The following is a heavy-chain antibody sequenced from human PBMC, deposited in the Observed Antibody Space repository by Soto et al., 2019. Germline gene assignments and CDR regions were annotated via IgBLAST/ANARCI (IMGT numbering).Heavy chain of an antibody. CDR3: ARGGVVANFDY. D-gene: IGHD2-15*01. J-gene: IGHJ4*02. CDR2: INHCGCT. CDR1: GGSFSGYY. Sequence: QVQLQQWGAGLLKPSETLSLTCAVYGGSFSGYYWSWIRQPPGKGLEWIGEINHCGCTNYNPSLKSRVTISGDSSKNQITLKLSSVTAADMAVYYCARGGVVANFDYWGQGTLVTVSS. V-gene: IGHV4-34*01.